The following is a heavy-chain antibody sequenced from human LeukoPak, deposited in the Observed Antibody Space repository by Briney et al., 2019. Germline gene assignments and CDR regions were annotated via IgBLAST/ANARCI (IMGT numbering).Heavy chain of an antibody. CDR1: GFTLSWLH. Sequence: GGSLRLSWAASGFTLSWLHMSRVRQAPGEGLEWVSVIYSGGNTYYADSVKGRFTISRDNSKNTMYLQMNNLRAEDTAVYYCARHHARDSLDIWGQGTKVTVSS. V-gene: IGHV3-53*01. D-gene: IGHD3-22*01. CDR2: IYSGGNT. J-gene: IGHJ3*02. CDR3: ARHHARDSLDI.